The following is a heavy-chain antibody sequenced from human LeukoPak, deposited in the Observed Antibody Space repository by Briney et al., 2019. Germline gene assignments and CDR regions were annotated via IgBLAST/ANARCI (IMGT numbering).Heavy chain of an antibody. V-gene: IGHV4-30-4*01. CDR2: IYYSGST. CDR1: GGSISSGDYY. D-gene: IGHD3-22*01. J-gene: IGHJ4*02. Sequence: SETLSLTCTVSGGSISSGDYYWSWIRQPPGKGLEWIGYIYYSGSTYYNPSLKSRVTISVDTSKNQFSLKLSSVTAADTAVYCCARESDYYDSSGYYYFDYWGQGTLVTVSS. CDR3: ARESDYYDSSGYYYFDY.